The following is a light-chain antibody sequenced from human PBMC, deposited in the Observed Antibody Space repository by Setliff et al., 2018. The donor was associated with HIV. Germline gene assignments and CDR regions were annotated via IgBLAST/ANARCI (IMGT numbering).Light chain of an antibody. CDR1: NIGSKS. J-gene: IGLJ2*01. V-gene: IGLV3-21*04. CDR2: YNS. CDR3: QVWDSSSDLHVV. Sequence: SYELPQPPSVSVAPGKTASITCGGNNIGSKSVYWYQQKPGQAPVLVISYNSDRPSGTPERFSGSNSGNTATLTISRVEAGDEADYYCQVWDSSSDLHVVFGGGTKVTV.